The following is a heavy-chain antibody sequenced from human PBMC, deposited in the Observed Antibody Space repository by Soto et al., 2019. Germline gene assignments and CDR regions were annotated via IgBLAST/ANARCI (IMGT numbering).Heavy chain of an antibody. Sequence: GGSLRLSCAASGFTFSSYAMSWVRQAPGKGLEWVSAISGSGGSTYYADSVKGRFTISRDNSKNTLYLQMNSLRAEDTAVYYCAKGGDFWSGYEFYYYYMDVWGKGTTVTSP. D-gene: IGHD3-3*01. CDR3: AKGGDFWSGYEFYYYYMDV. V-gene: IGHV3-23*01. CDR2: ISGSGGST. CDR1: GFTFSSYA. J-gene: IGHJ6*03.